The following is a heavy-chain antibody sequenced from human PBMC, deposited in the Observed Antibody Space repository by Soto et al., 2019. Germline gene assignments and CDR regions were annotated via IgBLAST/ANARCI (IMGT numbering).Heavy chain of an antibody. CDR2: LSGSGGST. J-gene: IGHJ4*02. CDR1: GFTFSSYA. V-gene: IGHV3-23*01. D-gene: IGHD3-10*01. CDR3: AKGVQLWFGELLFDY. Sequence: EVQLLESGGGLVQPGGSLRLSCAASGFTFSSYAMSWVRQAPGKGLEWVSGLSGSGGSTYYADSVKGRFTITRENSKNTLYLEMNSLRADDATVYYCAKGVQLWFGELLFDYWGQGTLVTVSS.